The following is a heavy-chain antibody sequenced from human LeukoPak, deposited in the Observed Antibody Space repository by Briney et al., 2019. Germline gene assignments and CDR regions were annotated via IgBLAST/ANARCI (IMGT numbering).Heavy chain of an antibody. D-gene: IGHD5-24*01. CDR2: IRSKANNYAT. CDR3: TRSRDGYNIDY. V-gene: IGHV3-73*01. Sequence: GGSLRLSCAASGFTFSSYAMHWVRQASGKGLEWVGHIRSKANNYATTYAASVRGRFTISRDDSKNTTYLQMNSLKTEDAAVYYCTRSRDGYNIDYWGQGTLVTVSS. J-gene: IGHJ4*02. CDR1: GFTFSSYA.